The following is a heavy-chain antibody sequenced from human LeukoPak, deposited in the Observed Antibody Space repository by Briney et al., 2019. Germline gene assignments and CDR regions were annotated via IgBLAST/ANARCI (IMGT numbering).Heavy chain of an antibody. CDR1: GGSISGSSYY. V-gene: IGHV4-39*01. Sequence: SETLSLTCTVSGGSISGSSYYWGWIRQPPGKGLEWIGSIYYSGSTYYNPSLKSRVTISVDTSNNQFSLELNSVTAADTAVYYCARHFSEWFQNSRFDPWGQGTLVTVSS. J-gene: IGHJ5*02. CDR3: ARHFSEWFQNSRFDP. CDR2: IYYSGST. D-gene: IGHD3-3*01.